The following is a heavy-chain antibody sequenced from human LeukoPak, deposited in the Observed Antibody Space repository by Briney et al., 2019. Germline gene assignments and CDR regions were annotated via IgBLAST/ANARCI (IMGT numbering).Heavy chain of an antibody. CDR3: ARAEFMFGLDMDV. Sequence: SETLSLTCTVSGGSISSYYWSWIRQPAGKGLEWIGRIYTSGSTNYNPSLKSRVTMSVDTSKNQFSLKLSSVTAAYTAGCYCARAEFMFGLDMDVWGKGTTVTVSS. D-gene: IGHD3-16*01. J-gene: IGHJ6*03. CDR2: IYTSGST. CDR1: GGSISSYY. V-gene: IGHV4-4*07.